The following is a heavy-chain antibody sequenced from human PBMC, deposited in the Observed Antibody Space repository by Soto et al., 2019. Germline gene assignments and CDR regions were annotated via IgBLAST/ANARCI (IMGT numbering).Heavy chain of an antibody. Sequence: GGSLRLSCAASGFTFSNAWMSWVRQAPGKGLEWVGRIKSKTDGGTTDYAAPVKGRFTISRDDSKNTLYLQMNSLKTEDTAVYHCNTDLRFQYGMDVWGQGTTVTVSS. J-gene: IGHJ6*02. CDR1: GFTFSNAW. V-gene: IGHV3-15*01. CDR3: NTDLRFQYGMDV. CDR2: IKSKTDGGTT. D-gene: IGHD3-3*01.